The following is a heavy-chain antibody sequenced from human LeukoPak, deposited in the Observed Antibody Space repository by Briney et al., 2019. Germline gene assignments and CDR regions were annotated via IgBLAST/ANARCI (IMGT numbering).Heavy chain of an antibody. Sequence: PGGSLRLSCAASGFTFSTYGMNWVRQAPGKGLEWVSSISGSSTTIYYADSVRDRFTISRDNAKNSLYLQMNSLRDEDTAVYYCARARGFDIWGQGTMVTVSS. CDR3: ARARGFDI. V-gene: IGHV3-48*02. CDR2: ISGSSTTI. D-gene: IGHD3-10*01. J-gene: IGHJ3*02. CDR1: GFTFSTYG.